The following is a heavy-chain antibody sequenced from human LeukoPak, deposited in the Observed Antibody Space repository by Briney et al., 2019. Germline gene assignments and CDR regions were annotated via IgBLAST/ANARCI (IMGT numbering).Heavy chain of an antibody. CDR1: GGSISTYY. J-gene: IGHJ5*02. Sequence: SETLSLTCTVSGGSISTYYWSWIRQPPGKGLEWVGYIYYTGSTSYNPSLQSRVTMSLDASKNQFSLELNSVTPADTAVYYCARGGNYWPQWWFDPWGRGTLVSVSS. CDR2: IYYTGST. D-gene: IGHD1-26*01. CDR3: ARGGNYWPQWWFDP. V-gene: IGHV4-59*01.